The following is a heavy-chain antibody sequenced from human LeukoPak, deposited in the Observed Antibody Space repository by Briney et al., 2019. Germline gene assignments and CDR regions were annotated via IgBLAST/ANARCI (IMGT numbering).Heavy chain of an antibody. D-gene: IGHD3-22*01. V-gene: IGHV4-59*01. CDR3: ARTRGYYDSSGYPSSPYYYYGMDV. Sequence: SETLSLTCTVSGXSISSYYWSWIRQPPGKGLEWIGYIYYSGSTNYNPSLKSRVTISVDTSKNQFSLKLSSVTAADTAVYYCARTRGYYDSSGYPSSPYYYYGMDVWGQGTTVTVSS. CDR2: IYYSGST. CDR1: GXSISSYY. J-gene: IGHJ6*02.